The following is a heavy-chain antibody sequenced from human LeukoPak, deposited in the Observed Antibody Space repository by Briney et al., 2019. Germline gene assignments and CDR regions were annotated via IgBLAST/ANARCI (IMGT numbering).Heavy chain of an antibody. CDR1: GYTFTSHG. D-gene: IGHD6-6*01. Sequence: ASVKVSSKASGYTFTSHGISWVRQAPGQGLEWMGWISTYNGNTNYAQKLQGRVSMTTDTSTSTAYMDLRSLRSEDTAVYYCARGSGSSPSDFDYWGQGTLVTVSS. CDR2: ISTYNGNT. J-gene: IGHJ4*02. CDR3: ARGSGSSPSDFDY. V-gene: IGHV1-18*01.